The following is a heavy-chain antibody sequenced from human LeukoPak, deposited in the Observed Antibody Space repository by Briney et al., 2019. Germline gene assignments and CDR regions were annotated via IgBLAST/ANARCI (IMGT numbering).Heavy chain of an antibody. J-gene: IGHJ4*02. CDR3: ARDLDSSSWLRIPDY. CDR2: ISAYNGNT. D-gene: IGHD6-13*01. CDR1: GYSFTSYW. Sequence: GESLKISCKGSGYSFTSYWIGWVRQAPGQGLEWMGWISAYNGNTNYAQKLQGRVTMTTDTSTSTAYMELRSLRSDDTAVYYCARDLDSSSWLRIPDYWGQGTLVTVSS. V-gene: IGHV1-18*04.